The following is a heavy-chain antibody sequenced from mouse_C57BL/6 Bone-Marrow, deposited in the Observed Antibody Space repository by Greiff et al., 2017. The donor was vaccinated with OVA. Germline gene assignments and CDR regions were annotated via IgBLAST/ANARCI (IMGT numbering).Heavy chain of an antibody. CDR3: ARLGYDGPLDY. V-gene: IGHV5-6*01. CDR2: ISSGGSYT. Sequence: EVQLVESGGDLVKPGGSLKLSCAASGFTFSSYGMSWVRQTPDKRLEWVATISSGGSYTYYPDSVKGRFTISRDNAKNTLYLQMSSLKSEDTAMYYCARLGYDGPLDYWGQGTSVTVSS. J-gene: IGHJ4*01. D-gene: IGHD2-2*01. CDR1: GFTFSSYG.